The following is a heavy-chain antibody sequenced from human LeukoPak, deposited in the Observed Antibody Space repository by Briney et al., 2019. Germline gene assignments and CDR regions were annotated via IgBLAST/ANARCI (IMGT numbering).Heavy chain of an antibody. CDR2: ITTSGGNT. CDR1: GFTFSSYA. CDR3: AKRGAYDNRYFDY. J-gene: IGHJ4*02. Sequence: GGSLRLSCAASGFTFSSYAMSWVRQAPGKGLEWVSSITTSGGNTYYADSVKGRFTISRDNSKNTLCLQMNSLRAEDTAVYYCAKRGAYDNRYFDYWGQGTLVTVSS. D-gene: IGHD3-22*01. V-gene: IGHV3-23*01.